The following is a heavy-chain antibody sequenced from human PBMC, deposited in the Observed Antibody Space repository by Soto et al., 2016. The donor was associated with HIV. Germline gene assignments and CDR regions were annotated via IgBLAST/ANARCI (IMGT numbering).Heavy chain of an antibody. Sequence: EVQLLESGGGLVQPGGSLRLSCAASGFTFSSYAMSWVRQAPGKGLEWVSAISGSGGSTYYADSVKGRFTISRDNSKNTLYLQMNSLRAEDTAVYYCAKDGVVVPAAIWGDAFDIWGQGTMVTVSS. V-gene: IGHV3-23*01. J-gene: IGHJ3*02. CDR2: ISGSGGST. D-gene: IGHD2-2*01. CDR1: GFTFSSYA. CDR3: AKDGVVVPAAIWGDAFDI.